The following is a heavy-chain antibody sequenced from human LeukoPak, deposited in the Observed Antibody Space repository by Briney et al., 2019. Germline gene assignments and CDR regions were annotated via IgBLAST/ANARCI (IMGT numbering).Heavy chain of an antibody. CDR1: GFTFSSYW. Sequence: GGSLRLSCAASGFTFSSYWMHWVCQAPGKGLVWVSRINSDGSSTSYADSGKGRFTISRDNAKNTLYLQMNSLRAEDTAVYYCARDPASYGSGSYGGGDPWGQGTLVTVSS. CDR3: ARDPASYGSGSYGGGDP. V-gene: IGHV3-74*01. D-gene: IGHD3-10*01. J-gene: IGHJ5*02. CDR2: INSDGSST.